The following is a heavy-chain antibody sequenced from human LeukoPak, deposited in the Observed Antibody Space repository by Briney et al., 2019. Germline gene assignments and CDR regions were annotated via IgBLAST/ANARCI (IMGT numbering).Heavy chain of an antibody. CDR3: ASCDCSSTSCYPNYYYYYMDV. D-gene: IGHD2-2*01. CDR2: IYTSGST. V-gene: IGHV4-61*02. J-gene: IGHJ6*03. CDR1: GGSISSSSYY. Sequence: SETLSLTCTVSGGSISSSSYYWSWIRQPAGKGLEWIGRIYTSGSTNYNPSLKSRVTISVDTSKNQFSLKLSSVTAADTAVYYCASCDCSSTSCYPNYYYYYMDVWGKGTTVTVSS.